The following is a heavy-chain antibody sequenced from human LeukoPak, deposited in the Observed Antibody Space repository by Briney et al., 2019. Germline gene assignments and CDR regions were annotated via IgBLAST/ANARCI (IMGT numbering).Heavy chain of an antibody. CDR2: IYYSGST. D-gene: IGHD6-19*01. CDR1: GGSFSGYY. Sequence: SETLSLTCAVYGGSFSGYYWSWIRQPPGKGLEWIGSIYYSGSTNYNPSLKSRVTISVDTSKNQFSLKLSSVTAADTAVYYCASHNIAVSGGYFDYWGQGTLVTVSS. V-gene: IGHV4-59*01. J-gene: IGHJ4*02. CDR3: ASHNIAVSGGYFDY.